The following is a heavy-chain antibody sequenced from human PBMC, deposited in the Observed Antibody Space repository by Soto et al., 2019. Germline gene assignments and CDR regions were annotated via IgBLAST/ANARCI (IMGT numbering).Heavy chain of an antibody. D-gene: IGHD5-12*01. CDR3: ARGLRRWLQLVPAFDI. J-gene: IGHJ3*02. CDR2: INHSGST. Sequence: SETLSLTCAVYGGSFSGYYWSWIRQPPGKGLEWIGEINHSGSTNYNPSLKSRVTISVDTSKNQFSLKLSSVTAADTAVYYSARGLRRWLQLVPAFDIWGQGTMVTVSS. V-gene: IGHV4-34*01. CDR1: GGSFSGYY.